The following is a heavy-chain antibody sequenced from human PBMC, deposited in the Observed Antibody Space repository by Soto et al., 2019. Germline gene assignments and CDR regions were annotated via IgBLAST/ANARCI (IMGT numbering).Heavy chain of an antibody. Sequence: QVQLVQSGAEVKKPGASVKVSCKASGYTFTSYYMHWVRQAPGQGLEWMGIINPSGGSTSYAQKFQGRVTMTRDTSTRTVYMELSSLRSEDTAVCYCARALRSEHWWFDHWGQGTLVTVSS. CDR3: ARALRSEHWWFDH. J-gene: IGHJ5*02. D-gene: IGHD4-17*01. CDR2: INPSGGST. CDR1: GYTFTSYY. V-gene: IGHV1-46*01.